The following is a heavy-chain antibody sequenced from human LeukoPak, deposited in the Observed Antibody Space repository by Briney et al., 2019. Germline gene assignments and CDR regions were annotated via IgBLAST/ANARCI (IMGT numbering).Heavy chain of an antibody. J-gene: IGHJ5*02. CDR1: GGTFSSYA. Sequence: SVNVSCKASGGTFSSYAISWVRQAPGQGLEWMGRIIPILGIANYAQKFQGRVTITADKSTSTAYMELSSLRSEDTAVYYCARGGGDIAAAGFDPWGQGTLVTVSS. CDR2: IIPILGIA. D-gene: IGHD6-13*01. CDR3: ARGGGDIAAAGFDP. V-gene: IGHV1-69*04.